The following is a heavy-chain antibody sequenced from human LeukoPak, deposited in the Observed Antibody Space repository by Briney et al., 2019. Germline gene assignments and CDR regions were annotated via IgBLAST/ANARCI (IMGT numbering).Heavy chain of an antibody. CDR1: GFTFSSYA. V-gene: IGHV3-23*01. J-gene: IGHJ4*02. CDR2: ISDSGGIT. D-gene: IGHD5-12*01. Sequence: GGSLRLSCAASGFTFSSYAMSRVRQAPGKGPEWVSFISDSGGITYYADSVKGRFTISRDNTKNTLYLQMNSLRAEDTAVYYCAKNTRYSGYYDCWGQGTLVAVSS. CDR3: AKNTRYSGYYDC.